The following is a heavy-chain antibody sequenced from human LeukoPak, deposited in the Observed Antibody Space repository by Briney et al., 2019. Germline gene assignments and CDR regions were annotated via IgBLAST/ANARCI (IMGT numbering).Heavy chain of an antibody. Sequence: PGGSLRLSCAASGFTFSSYGMHWVRQAPGKGLEWVAVIWNDGGNTYHSDSVKGRFTISRDNSKNTLYLQLNSLRAEDTALYYCAREDVIKGGLATFDYWGQGTLVTVSS. CDR1: GFTFSSYG. D-gene: IGHD1-26*01. CDR3: AREDVIKGGLATFDY. J-gene: IGHJ4*02. CDR2: IWNDGGNT. V-gene: IGHV3-33*01.